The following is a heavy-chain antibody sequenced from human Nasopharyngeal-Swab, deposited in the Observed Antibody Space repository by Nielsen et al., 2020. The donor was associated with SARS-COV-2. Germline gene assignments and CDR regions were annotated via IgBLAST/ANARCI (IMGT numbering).Heavy chain of an antibody. D-gene: IGHD4-17*01. CDR1: GFTFSSFG. CDR3: ARDAPAHYGAFY. CDR2: IAHDASNE. Sequence: GGSLRLSCAASGFTFSSFGMPWVRQAQGKGLEWVAFIAHDASNEYYGDSVKGRFSISRDSSKNTLYLHMDSLRGEDTAVYYCARDAPAHYGAFYWGRGTLVTVSS. J-gene: IGHJ4*02. V-gene: IGHV3-30*03.